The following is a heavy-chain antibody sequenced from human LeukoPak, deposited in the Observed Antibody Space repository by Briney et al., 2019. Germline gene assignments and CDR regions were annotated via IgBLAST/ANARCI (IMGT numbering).Heavy chain of an antibody. J-gene: IGHJ3*02. D-gene: IGHD1-26*01. CDR1: GGSISSYY. V-gene: IGHV4-59*01. CDR2: IYYSGST. Sequence: SETLSLTCTVSGGSISSYYWSWIRQPPGKGLEWIGYIYYSGSTNYNPSLKSRVTISVDTSKNQFSLKLSSVTAADTAVYYCARDVKGGSYSSAFDIWGQGTMVTVSS. CDR3: ARDVKGGSYSSAFDI.